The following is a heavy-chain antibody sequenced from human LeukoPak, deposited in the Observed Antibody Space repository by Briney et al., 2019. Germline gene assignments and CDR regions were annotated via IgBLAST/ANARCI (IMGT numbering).Heavy chain of an antibody. J-gene: IGHJ4*02. D-gene: IGHD3-3*01. CDR3: ARDQGEDYDFWSGYYTPIPFDY. V-gene: IGHV3-48*01. CDR1: GFTFSSYS. CDR2: ISSSSSTI. Sequence: PGGSLRLSCAASGFTFSSYSMNWVRQAPGKGLERVSYISSSSSTIYYADSVKGRFTISRDNAKNSLYLQMNSLRAEDTAVYYCARDQGEDYDFWSGYYTPIPFDYWGQGTLVTVSS.